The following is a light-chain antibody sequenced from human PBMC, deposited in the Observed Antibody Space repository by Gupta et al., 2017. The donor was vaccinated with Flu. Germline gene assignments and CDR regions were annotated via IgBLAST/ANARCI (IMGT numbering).Light chain of an antibody. J-gene: IGLJ3*02. CDR2: EVS. CDR1: TIDVGGYDY. CDR3: SSATSTNTWV. V-gene: IGLV2-14*01. Sequence: QSALTQPASVSRSPRPSITISCTGTTIDVGGYDYVSWLQQHAGKAPMLMIYEVSKRPAGVASRFSGSKAGNAASLTISGHQAEDEADYYGSSATSTNTWVFGGGTKLTVL.